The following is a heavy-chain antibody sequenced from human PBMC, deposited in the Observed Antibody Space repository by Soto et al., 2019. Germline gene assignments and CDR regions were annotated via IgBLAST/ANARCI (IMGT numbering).Heavy chain of an antibody. J-gene: IGHJ4*02. CDR2: TYYRSKWYN. D-gene: IGHD3-22*01. Sequence: SQTLSLTCAISGDIVSSNSAAWNWIRQSPSRGLEWLGRTYYRSKWYNDYAVSVKSRITINPDTSKNQFSLQLNSVTPEDTAVYYCARAKPARVITLFDYWGQGTLVTVSS. CDR3: ARAKPARVITLFDY. V-gene: IGHV6-1*01. CDR1: GDIVSSNSAA.